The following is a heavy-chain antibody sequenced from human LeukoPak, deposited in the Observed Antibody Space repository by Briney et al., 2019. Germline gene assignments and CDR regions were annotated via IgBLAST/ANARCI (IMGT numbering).Heavy chain of an antibody. CDR2: ISPDSNYI. Sequence: PGGSLRLSCAASGFRFSTNTMNWVRQAPGKGLEWVSSISPDSNYIYYTGSVKGRFTISRDNAKNSLYLQMSSLRAEDTAVYYCAKGSYGDYEKWGQGTLVSVFS. CDR3: AKGSYGDYEK. D-gene: IGHD4-17*01. J-gene: IGHJ4*02. V-gene: IGHV3-21*01. CDR1: GFRFSTNT.